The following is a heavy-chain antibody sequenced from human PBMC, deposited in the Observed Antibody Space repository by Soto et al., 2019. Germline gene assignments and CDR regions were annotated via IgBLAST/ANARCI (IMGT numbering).Heavy chain of an antibody. CDR1: GGSISSGGYY. CDR2: IYYSGST. J-gene: IGHJ5*02. V-gene: IGHV4-31*03. Sequence: SETRSLACTVSGGSISSGGYYWSWIRQHPGKGLEWIGYIYYSGSTYYNPSLKSRVTIXXXTXXXXXSXXLGXVTXADTAVDYCARVFDLRWFDPWGQGTLVTVSS. CDR3: ARVFDLRWFDP.